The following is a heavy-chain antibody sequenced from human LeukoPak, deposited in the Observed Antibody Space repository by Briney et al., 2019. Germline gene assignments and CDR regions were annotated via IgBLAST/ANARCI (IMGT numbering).Heavy chain of an antibody. D-gene: IGHD6-19*01. CDR3: ARDNIAVAGQDY. CDR2: ISSSSSYI. J-gene: IGHJ4*02. CDR1: GFTFSSYG. Sequence: GGSLRLSCVVSGFTFSSYGMNWVRQAPGKGLEWVSLISSSSSYIYYADSVKGRFTISRDNAKNSLYLQMNSLRAEDTAVYYCARDNIAVAGQDYWGQGTLVTVSS. V-gene: IGHV3-21*01.